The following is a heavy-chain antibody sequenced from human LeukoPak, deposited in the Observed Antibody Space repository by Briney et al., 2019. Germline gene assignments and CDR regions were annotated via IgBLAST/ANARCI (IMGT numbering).Heavy chain of an antibody. D-gene: IGHD6-13*01. CDR1: GYTFTSYI. CDR3: ARDRHIAAAVYYYYMDV. CDR2: INAYNGNT. V-gene: IGHV1-18*01. J-gene: IGHJ6*03. Sequence: ASVKVSCKASGYTFTSYIISWVRQAPGQGLEWMEWINAYNGNTDYAQRVQGRVTMTTDTSTSTAYMELRSLRSDDTAVYYCARDRHIAAAVYYYYMDVWGKGTPVTVSS.